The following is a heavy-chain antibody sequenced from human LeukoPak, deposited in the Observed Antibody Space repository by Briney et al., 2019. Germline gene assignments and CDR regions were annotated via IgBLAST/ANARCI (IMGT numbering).Heavy chain of an antibody. Sequence: GGSLRLSCAASAFTVTKKYMIWVRQAPGKGLEWVSRISDSGDKRYADSVKGRFTISRDNSKNTLYLQMNSLRAEDTAVYYCAREQTPPNYDFWSGYYTYFDYWGQGTLVTVSS. J-gene: IGHJ4*02. CDR1: AFTVTKKY. CDR3: AREQTPPNYDFWSGYYTYFDY. V-gene: IGHV3-66*03. CDR2: ISDSGDK. D-gene: IGHD3-3*01.